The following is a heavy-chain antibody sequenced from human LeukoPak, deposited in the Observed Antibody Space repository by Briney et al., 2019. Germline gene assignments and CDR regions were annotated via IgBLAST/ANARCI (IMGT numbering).Heavy chain of an antibody. CDR2: ISWNSGNI. CDR1: GFTFDDYA. J-gene: IGHJ4*02. Sequence: GGSLRLSCTASGFTFDDYAMHWVRQAPGKGLEWVSGISWNSGNIVYADSVKGRFTISRDNAKNSLYLQMSSLRAEDTAVYYCAKADYGDYYFDYWGQGTLVTVSS. V-gene: IGHV3-9*01. CDR3: AKADYGDYYFDY. D-gene: IGHD4-17*01.